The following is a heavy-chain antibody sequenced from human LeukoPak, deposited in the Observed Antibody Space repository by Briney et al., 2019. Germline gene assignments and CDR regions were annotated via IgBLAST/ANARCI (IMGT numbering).Heavy chain of an antibody. CDR3: ARRPRWLVRWGYYFDY. D-gene: IGHD6-19*01. V-gene: IGHV1-46*01. Sequence: ASVKVSCKASGYTFTNNFMHWVRQAPGQGLEWMGIINPSGDNTWYAQKFQGRVTMTRDTSISTAYMELSRLRSDDTAVYYCARRPRWLVRWGYYFDYWGQGTLVTVSS. CDR2: INPSGDNT. CDR1: GYTFTNNF. J-gene: IGHJ4*02.